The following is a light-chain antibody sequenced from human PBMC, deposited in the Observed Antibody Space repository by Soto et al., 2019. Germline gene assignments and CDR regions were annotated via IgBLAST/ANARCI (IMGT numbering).Light chain of an antibody. CDR2: EDT. V-gene: IGLV6-57*04. CDR3: QSYDLGNRGV. J-gene: IGLJ3*02. Sequence: NFMLTQPHSVSEYPGKTVTISCTRSVGDIASTYVQWFQQRPGSAPKAIIYEDTKRPSGVPDRFSGAVDSSSNSASLTISGLETEDEADYYCQSYDLGNRGVFGGGTQLTVL. CDR1: VGDIASTY.